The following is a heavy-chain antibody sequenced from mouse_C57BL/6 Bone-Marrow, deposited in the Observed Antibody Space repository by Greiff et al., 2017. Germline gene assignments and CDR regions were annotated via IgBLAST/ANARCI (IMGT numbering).Heavy chain of an antibody. CDR1: GFSLTSYG. CDR2: IWSGGST. J-gene: IGHJ4*01. V-gene: IGHV2-5*01. D-gene: IGHD2-5*01. CDR3: AKSDYSNRYAMDY. Sequence: QVQLQQSGPGLVQPSQSLSITCTVSGFSLTSYGVHWVRQSPGKGLEWLGVIWSGGSTDYYAALMSSLSIIKDNSKSKVFYKMNSRQADDTAIYYCAKSDYSNRYAMDYWGQGTSVTVSS.